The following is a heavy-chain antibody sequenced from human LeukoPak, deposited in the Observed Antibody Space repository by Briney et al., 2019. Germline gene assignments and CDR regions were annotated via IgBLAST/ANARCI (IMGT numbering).Heavy chain of an antibody. CDR3: AKPREWEPREPVEY. D-gene: IGHD1-26*01. V-gene: IGHV3-23*01. J-gene: IGHJ4*02. CDR1: AFTFSNYA. CDR2: ISGGGGST. Sequence: GGSVSLSCAASAFTFSNYAMTCVRQDPGKGREWVSNISGGGGSTYYADSVERRFTIPRHNSKNTLYVQMNSLRSEDAAVYPCAKPREWEPREPVEYWGQGTLVTVSS.